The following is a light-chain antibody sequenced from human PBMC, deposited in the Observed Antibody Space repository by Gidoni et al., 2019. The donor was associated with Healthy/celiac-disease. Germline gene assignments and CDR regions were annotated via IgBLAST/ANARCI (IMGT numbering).Light chain of an antibody. CDR2: AAS. CDR3: LQDYNYPWT. CDR1: QGIRND. J-gene: IGKJ1*01. Sequence: AIQMTPSPSSLSASVGDRVTITCRASQGIRNDLGWYQQKPGKAPKLLIYAASSLQSGVPARFSGSGSGTDFTLTISSLQPEDFATYYCLQDYNYPWTFGQGTKVEIK. V-gene: IGKV1-6*01.